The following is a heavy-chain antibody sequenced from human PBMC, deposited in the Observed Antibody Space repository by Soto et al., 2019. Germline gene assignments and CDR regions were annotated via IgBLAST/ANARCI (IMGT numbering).Heavy chain of an antibody. J-gene: IGHJ5*02. D-gene: IGHD2-2*01. CDR3: ARVPPYCSSTSGSHHTSEGPGGFDP. CDR2: IIPIFGTA. V-gene: IGHV1-69*13. CDR1: GGTFSSYT. Sequence: SVKVSCKASGGTFSSYTISWVRQAPGQGLEWMGGIIPIFGTANYAQKFQGRVTITADESTSTAYMELSSLRSEDTAVYYCARVPPYCSSTSGSHHTSEGPGGFDPWGQGTLVTVSS.